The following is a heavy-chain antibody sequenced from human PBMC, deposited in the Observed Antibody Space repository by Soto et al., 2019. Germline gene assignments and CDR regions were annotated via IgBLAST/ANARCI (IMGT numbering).Heavy chain of an antibody. D-gene: IGHD2-21*02. Sequence: SETLSLTCAVSGYSISTGFNWGWIRQPPGKGLEWIGSIYYSGRTYYNPSFKSRVTISIDTSKNQFSLKLSSVTATDTAVYYCARQRTTVVTQAYFDHWGQGALVTVSS. CDR1: GYSISTGFN. CDR2: IYYSGRT. V-gene: IGHV4-38-2*01. J-gene: IGHJ4*02. CDR3: ARQRTTVVTQAYFDH.